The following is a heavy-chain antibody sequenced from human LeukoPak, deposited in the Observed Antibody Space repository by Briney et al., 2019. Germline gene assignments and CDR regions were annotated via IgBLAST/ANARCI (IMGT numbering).Heavy chain of an antibody. CDR3: ESGSSGYYDGALDY. CDR2: INSGGSST. V-gene: IGHV3-74*01. Sequence: GGSLRLSCAASGFTFSSYCMHWVRQAPGKGLEWVSRINSGGSSTYYADSVKGRFTISRDNAKNSLYLQMNSLRAEDTAVYYCESGSSGYYDGALDYWGQGTLVTVSS. J-gene: IGHJ4*02. D-gene: IGHD3-22*01. CDR1: GFTFSSYC.